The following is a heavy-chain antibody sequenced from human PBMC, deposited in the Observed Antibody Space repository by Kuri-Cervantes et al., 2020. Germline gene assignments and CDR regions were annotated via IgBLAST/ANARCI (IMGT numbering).Heavy chain of an antibody. CDR1: GFTFDDYA. CDR3: AKDLIAAAGTGYYYYYYGMDV. D-gene: IGHD6-13*01. CDR2: ISWYSGSI. V-gene: IGHV3-9*01. J-gene: IGHJ6*02. Sequence: GGSMRLSCAASGFTFDDYAMHWVRQAPGKGLEWVSGISWYSGSIGYADSVKGRFTISRDNAKNSLYLQMNSLRAEDTALYYCAKDLIAAAGTGYYYYYYGMDVWGQGTTVTVSS.